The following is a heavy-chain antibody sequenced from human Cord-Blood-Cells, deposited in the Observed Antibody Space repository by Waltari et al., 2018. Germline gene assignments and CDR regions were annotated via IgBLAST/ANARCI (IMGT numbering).Heavy chain of an antibody. J-gene: IGHJ5*02. V-gene: IGHV1-24*01. CDR1: GYTLTELS. D-gene: IGHD6-6*01. Sequence: QVQLVQSGAEVKKPGASVKVSCKVSGYTLTELSMHWVRQAPGKGLEWMGGFDPEDGETIYAQKFQGRVTRTEDTSTDTAYMELSSLRSEDTAVYYCARGPAARPSYNWFDPWGQGTLVTVSS. CDR3: ARGPAARPSYNWFDP. CDR2: FDPEDGET.